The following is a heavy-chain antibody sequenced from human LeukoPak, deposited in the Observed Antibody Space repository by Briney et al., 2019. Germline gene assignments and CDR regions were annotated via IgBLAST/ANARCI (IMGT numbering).Heavy chain of an antibody. Sequence: GSSVKISCKAPGYTFTDYYMHWVQQAPGKGLEWMGRVDPEDGETIYAEKFQGRVTITADTSTDTAYMELSSLRSEDTAVYYCAGGYSYGPDAFDIWGQGTMVTVSS. CDR1: GYTFTDYY. CDR2: VDPEDGET. D-gene: IGHD5-18*01. V-gene: IGHV1-69-2*01. J-gene: IGHJ3*02. CDR3: AGGYSYGPDAFDI.